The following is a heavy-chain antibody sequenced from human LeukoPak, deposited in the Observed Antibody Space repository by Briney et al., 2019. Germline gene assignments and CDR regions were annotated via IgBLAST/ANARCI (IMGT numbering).Heavy chain of an antibody. Sequence: GGSLRLSRAASGFTFSSYSMNWVRQAPGKGLEWVSSISSSSSYIYCADSVKGRFTISRDNAKNSLYLQMNSLRAEDTAVYYCARDGAPIGDYYYYYMDVWGKGTTVTVSS. J-gene: IGHJ6*03. D-gene: IGHD1-26*01. V-gene: IGHV3-21*01. CDR3: ARDGAPIGDYYYYYMDV. CDR1: GFTFSSYS. CDR2: ISSSSSYI.